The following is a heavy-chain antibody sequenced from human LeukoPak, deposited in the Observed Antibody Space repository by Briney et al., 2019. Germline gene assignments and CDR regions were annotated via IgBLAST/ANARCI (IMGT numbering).Heavy chain of an antibody. D-gene: IGHD3-10*01. Sequence: GGSLRLSCVASGFTFSEHAMHWVRQAPGKGLEWVAVISLGGSDKFYADSVKGRFTSSRDNSKNTLYLQMSSLRVEDTAVYYCARDISGSYSFDYWGQGTLVTVSS. CDR2: ISLGGSDK. CDR3: ARDISGSYSFDY. J-gene: IGHJ4*02. CDR1: GFTFSEHA. V-gene: IGHV3-30-3*01.